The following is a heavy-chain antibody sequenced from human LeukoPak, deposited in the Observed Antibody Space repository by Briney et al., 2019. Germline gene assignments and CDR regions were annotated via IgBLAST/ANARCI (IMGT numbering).Heavy chain of an antibody. CDR3: ARDAGVSTAIPLYYFDY. CDR1: GFTFSDNY. V-gene: IGHV3-11*01. D-gene: IGHD2-21*02. CDR2: ISSSGSTI. Sequence: PGGSLRLSCAASGFTFSDNYMSWIRQAPGKGLEWVSYISSSGSTIYYADSVKGRFTISRDNAKNSLYLQMNSLRAEDTAVYYCARDAGVSTAIPLYYFDYWGQGTLVTVSS. J-gene: IGHJ4*02.